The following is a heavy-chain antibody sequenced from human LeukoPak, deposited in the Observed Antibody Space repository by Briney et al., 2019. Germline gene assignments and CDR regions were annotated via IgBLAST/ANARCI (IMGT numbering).Heavy chain of an antibody. D-gene: IGHD6-19*01. CDR2: IWYDGSNK. CDR3: ARGAYSSGWYPQKNTYYYGMDV. CDR1: GFTFSSYG. V-gene: IGHV3-33*01. Sequence: SLRLSCAASGFTFSSYGMHWVRQAPGKGLEWVAVIWYDGSNKYYADSVKGRFTISRDNSKNTLYLQMNSLRAEDTAVYYCARGAYSSGWYPQKNTYYYGMDVWGQGTTVTVSS. J-gene: IGHJ6*02.